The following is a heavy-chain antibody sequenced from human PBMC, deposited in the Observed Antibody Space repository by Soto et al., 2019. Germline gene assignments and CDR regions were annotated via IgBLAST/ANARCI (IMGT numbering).Heavy chain of an antibody. V-gene: IGHV1-69*12. J-gene: IGHJ5*02. Sequence: QVQLVQAGAEVKKPGSSVKVSCKASGGTFSSYAISWVRQAPGQGLEWMGEIIPIFGTANYAQKFQGRVTITADESTSTAYMKLSSLRSEDTAVYYCPRVRGPSSGYYPYWFDPWGQGTLVTVSS. D-gene: IGHD3-22*01. CDR2: IIPIFGTA. CDR1: GGTFSSYA. CDR3: PRVRGPSSGYYPYWFDP.